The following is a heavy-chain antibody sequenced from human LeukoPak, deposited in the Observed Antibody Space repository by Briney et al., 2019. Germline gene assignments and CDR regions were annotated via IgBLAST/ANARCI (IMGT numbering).Heavy chain of an antibody. J-gene: IGHJ5*02. Sequence: SETLSLTCTVSGGSISSGGYYWTWIRQHPGRGLEWIGHIYYSGSTYYNPSLRSRVTTSLDTSKNQFSLNLISVTAADTAVYYCTRGHWGLQSWSQGTLVTVSS. D-gene: IGHD7-27*01. V-gene: IGHV4-61*08. CDR1: GGSISSGGYY. CDR3: TRGHWGLQS. CDR2: IYYSGST.